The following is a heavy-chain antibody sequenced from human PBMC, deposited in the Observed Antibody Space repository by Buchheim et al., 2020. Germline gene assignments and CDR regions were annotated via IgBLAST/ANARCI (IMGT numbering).Heavy chain of an antibody. V-gene: IGHV3-23*01. D-gene: IGHD1-7*01. CDR2: ISGSGGST. J-gene: IGHJ4*02. CDR1: GFTFSSYA. Sequence: EVQLLESGGGLVQPGGSLRLSCAASGFTFSSYAMSWVRQAPGKGLEWVSAISGSGGSTYYVDSVKGRFTISRDNSKNTLYLQMDSLRAEDTTVYYCAKDPVWDWNSPVYFDYWGQGTL. CDR3: AKDPVWDWNSPVYFDY.